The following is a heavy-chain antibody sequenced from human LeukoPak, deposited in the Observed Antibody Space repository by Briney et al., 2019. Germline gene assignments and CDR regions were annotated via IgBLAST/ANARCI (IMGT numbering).Heavy chain of an antibody. Sequence: GSLRLSCAASGFTFSSYAMSWVRQPPGKGLEWIGEINHSGSTNYNPSLKSRVTISVDTSKNQFSLKLSSVTAADTAVYYCARAWNYGWFDPWGQGTLVTVSS. D-gene: IGHD1-7*01. CDR2: INHSGST. CDR3: ARAWNYGWFDP. V-gene: IGHV4-34*01. CDR1: GFTFSSYA. J-gene: IGHJ5*02.